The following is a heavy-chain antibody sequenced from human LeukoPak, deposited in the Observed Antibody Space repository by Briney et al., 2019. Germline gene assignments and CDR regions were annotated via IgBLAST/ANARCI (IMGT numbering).Heavy chain of an antibody. J-gene: IGHJ4*02. D-gene: IGHD1-14*01. CDR2: ITNDGSST. V-gene: IGHV3-74*01. Sequence: PGGSLRLSCAASGLTFSSHWMHWVRQAPGKGLVWISRITNDGSSTTYADSVKGRFTISRDNAKNMLYLQVNSLRAEDTAVYYCATQQGGNPEYWGQGTLVTVSS. CDR3: ATQQGGNPEY. CDR1: GLTFSSHW.